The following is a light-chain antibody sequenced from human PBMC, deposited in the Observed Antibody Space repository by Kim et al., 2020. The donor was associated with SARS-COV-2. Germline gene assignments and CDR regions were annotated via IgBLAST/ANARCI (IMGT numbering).Light chain of an antibody. V-gene: IGLV4-69*01. J-gene: IGLJ3*02. CDR2: VNSDGSH. CDR3: QSWGTGIRM. CDR1: GGHRTYT. Sequence: AAHKLTITLSGGHRTYTVERHQQQPEKGPRYVMKVNSDGSHSKGDGIPDRFSGSSSGDERYLTISSLQSDDEADYYCQSWGTGIRMFGGGTQLTVL.